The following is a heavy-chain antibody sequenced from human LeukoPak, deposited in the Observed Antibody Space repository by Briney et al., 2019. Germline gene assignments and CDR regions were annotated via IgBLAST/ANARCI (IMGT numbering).Heavy chain of an antibody. CDR3: AKDHLGTGTTDY. Sequence: GGSLRLSCAASGFTFSSYGMHWVRQAPGKGLEWVAVISYDGSNKYYADSVKGRFTISRDNSKNTLYLQMNSLGAEDTAVYYCAKDHLGTGTTDYWGQGTLVTVSS. J-gene: IGHJ4*02. CDR1: GFTFSSYG. V-gene: IGHV3-30*18. D-gene: IGHD1-7*01. CDR2: ISYDGSNK.